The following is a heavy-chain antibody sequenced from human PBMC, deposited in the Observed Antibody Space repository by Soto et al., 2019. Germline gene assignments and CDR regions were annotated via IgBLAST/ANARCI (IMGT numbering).Heavy chain of an antibody. D-gene: IGHD3-3*01. V-gene: IGHV6-1*01. CDR1: GDSVSSNSAA. CDR3: AREDDFWSGYDYYYYGMDV. J-gene: IGHJ6*02. CDR2: TYYRSKWYN. Sequence: SQTLSLTCAISGDSVSSNSAAWNWIRQSPSRGLEWLGRTYYRSKWYNDYAVSVKSRITINPDTSKNQFSLQLNSVTPEDTAVYYCAREDDFWSGYDYYYYGMDVWGQGTTVTVS.